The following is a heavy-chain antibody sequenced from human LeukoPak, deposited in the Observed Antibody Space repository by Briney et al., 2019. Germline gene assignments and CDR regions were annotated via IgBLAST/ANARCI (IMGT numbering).Heavy chain of an antibody. D-gene: IGHD6-13*01. V-gene: IGHV4-39*01. J-gene: IGHJ5*02. CDR1: GGSISTSNYY. Sequence: SETLSLTCTVSGGSISTSNYYWGWIRQPPGKGLEWIGNIFYSGSTYYSPSLKSRVTISLDTSRNQFSLKLSSVTAADTAVYYCARNRRGLQYWQLVPYNWFDPWGQGTLVTVSS. CDR3: ARNRRGLQYWQLVPYNWFDP. CDR2: IFYSGST.